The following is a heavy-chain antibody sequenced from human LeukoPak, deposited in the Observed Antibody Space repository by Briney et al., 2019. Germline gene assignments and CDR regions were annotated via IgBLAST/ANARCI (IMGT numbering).Heavy chain of an antibody. CDR3: ARDREGGYSSGWYPNCFDP. J-gene: IGHJ5*02. CDR2: ISSSSSYI. CDR1: GFTFSSYS. D-gene: IGHD6-19*01. V-gene: IGHV3-21*01. Sequence: GGSLRLSCAASGFTFSSYSMNWVRQAPGKGLEWVSSISSSSSYIYYVDSVKGRFTISRDNAKNSLYLQMNSLRAEDTAVYYCARDREGGYSSGWYPNCFDPWGQGTLVTVSS.